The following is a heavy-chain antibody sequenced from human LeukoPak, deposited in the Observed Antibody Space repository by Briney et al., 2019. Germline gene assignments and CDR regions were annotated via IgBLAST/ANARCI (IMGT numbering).Heavy chain of an antibody. J-gene: IGHJ3*02. V-gene: IGHV4-4*02. D-gene: IGHD2-2*01. CDR1: GGSINSSNW. Sequence: SGTLSLTCAVSGGSINSSNWRRWVRQPPGKGLEWIGEIYHSGSTNYNPSLRSRVTISVDKAKNQFSLKLSSVTAADTAVYYCARVPPNDIVLVPAAMGGDAFDIWGQGTMVTVSS. CDR3: ARVPPNDIVLVPAAMGGDAFDI. CDR2: IYHSGST.